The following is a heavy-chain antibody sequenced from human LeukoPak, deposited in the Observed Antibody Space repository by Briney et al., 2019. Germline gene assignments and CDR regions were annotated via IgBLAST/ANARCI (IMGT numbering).Heavy chain of an antibody. CDR1: GFTFSSYT. CDR3: ARDGEFRPSNNCPPDYHYYYMDV. Sequence: GGSLRLSCAASGFTFSSYTMTWVRQTPGKGLEWVSSISSSGAYIDFAASLKGRFTVSRDNAKNSLYLQMNSLRGDDTPVYYCARDGEFRPSNNCPPDYHYYYMDVWGRGTTVTVSS. CDR2: ISSSGAYI. D-gene: IGHD2-2*01. V-gene: IGHV3-21*01. J-gene: IGHJ6*03.